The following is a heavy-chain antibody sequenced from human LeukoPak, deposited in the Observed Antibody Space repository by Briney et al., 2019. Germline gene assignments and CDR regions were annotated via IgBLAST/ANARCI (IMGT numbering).Heavy chain of an antibody. D-gene: IGHD2-2*01. CDR1: GFTFSSYS. CDR3: AKAAINIPGVRVSFDY. CDR2: ISGSSSYI. J-gene: IGHJ4*02. Sequence: GGSLRLSCAASGFTFSSYSMNWIRQAPGKGLEWVSSISGSSSYIYYADSVKGRFTISRDNAKNSLYLQMNSLRAEDTAVYYCAKAAINIPGVRVSFDYWGQGTLVTVSS. V-gene: IGHV3-21*01.